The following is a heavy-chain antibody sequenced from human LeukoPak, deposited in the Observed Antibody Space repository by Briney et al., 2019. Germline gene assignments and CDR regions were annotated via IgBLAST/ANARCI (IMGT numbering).Heavy chain of an antibody. D-gene: IGHD4-17*01. J-gene: IGHJ4*02. V-gene: IGHV3-33*01. CDR3: ARDPGVTTFYFDS. Sequence: PGGSLRLSCVASGFTFSRYGMHWIRQAPGKGLEGVAVIWFDGSKRYYADSVKGRLTISRDDSKNMLYLQMNSLRVEDTAIYYCARDPGVTTFYFDSWGQGALVTVSS. CDR1: GFTFSRYG. CDR2: IWFDGSKR.